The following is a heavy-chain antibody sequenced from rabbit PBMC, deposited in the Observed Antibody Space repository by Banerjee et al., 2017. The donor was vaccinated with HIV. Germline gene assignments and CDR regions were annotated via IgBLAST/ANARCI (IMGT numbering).Heavy chain of an antibody. Sequence: QSLEESGGDLVKPGTSLTLTCTASGFSLNIYEMCWVRQAPGKGLEWIACIYAGDTGSTYYASWAKGRFTISKTSSTTVTLQMTSLTAADTATYFCARDRDTGTVYYFDLWGQGTLVTVS. J-gene: IGHJ4*01. V-gene: IGHV1S40*01. CDR2: IYAGDTGST. CDR1: GFSLNIYE. D-gene: IGHD7-1*01. CDR3: ARDRDTGTVYYFDL.